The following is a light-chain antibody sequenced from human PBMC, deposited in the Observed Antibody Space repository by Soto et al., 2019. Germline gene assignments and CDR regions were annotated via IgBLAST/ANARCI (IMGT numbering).Light chain of an antibody. CDR3: SSYGGTFYV. J-gene: IGLJ1*01. CDR2: EVS. V-gene: IGLV2-14*01. CDR1: SSDVGVYNY. Sequence: QSVLTQPASVSGSPGQSITISCTGTSSDVGVYNYVSWYQQHPGKAPKLMIYEVSNRPSGVSHRFSGSKSGNTASLTISGLQAEDEADYYCSSYGGTFYVFGTGTKVTV.